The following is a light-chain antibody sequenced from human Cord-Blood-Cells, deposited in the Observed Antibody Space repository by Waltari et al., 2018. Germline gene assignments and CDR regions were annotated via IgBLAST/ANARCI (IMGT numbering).Light chain of an antibody. CDR1: SSDVGGYNY. CDR3: SSYTSSSTVV. CDR2: EVS. Sequence: QSALTQPASVSGSPGQSITISCTGTSSDVGGYNYVSWYQQQPGKAPKLMIYEVSNLPSGFSNRFSGSKSGNTASLSISGLQAEDEADYYCSSYTSSSTVVFGGGTKLTVL. V-gene: IGLV2-14*01. J-gene: IGLJ2*01.